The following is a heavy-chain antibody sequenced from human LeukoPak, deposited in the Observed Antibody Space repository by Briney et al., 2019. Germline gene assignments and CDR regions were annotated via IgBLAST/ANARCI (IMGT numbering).Heavy chain of an antibody. CDR1: GGSICSGGYY. Sequence: SQTLSLTCTVSGGSICSGGYYWSWIRQHPGKGLEWIGYIYYSGSTYYNPSLKSRVTISVDTSKNQFSLKLSSVTAADTAVYYCARDSYDILTGYSRFDPWGQGTLVTVSS. V-gene: IGHV4-31*03. CDR3: ARDSYDILTGYSRFDP. J-gene: IGHJ5*02. CDR2: IYYSGST. D-gene: IGHD3-9*01.